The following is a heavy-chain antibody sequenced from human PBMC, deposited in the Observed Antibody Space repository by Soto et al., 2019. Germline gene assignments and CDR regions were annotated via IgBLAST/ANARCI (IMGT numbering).Heavy chain of an antibody. CDR2: ISYDESNK. V-gene: IGHV3-30-3*01. CDR1: GFTFSSFS. D-gene: IGHD6-19*01. Sequence: QVQLVESGGGVVQPGRSLRLFCAASGFTFSSFSLHWVRQAPGKGLEWLALISYDESNKYNADSVKGRFTISRDNSKNTLYLQLNSLRPEDTAVYYCARTTAVAGTPEFDYWGQGTLVTVSS. CDR3: ARTTAVAGTPEFDY. J-gene: IGHJ4*02.